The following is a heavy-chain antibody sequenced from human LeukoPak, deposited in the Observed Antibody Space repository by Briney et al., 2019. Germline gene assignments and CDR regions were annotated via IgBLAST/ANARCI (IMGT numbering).Heavy chain of an antibody. CDR2: INWNGDAT. Sequence: GGSLRLSCAASGFTFDEYVMNWVRQSPGKGLEWLSSINWNGDATRYTDSVAGRFTISRDNAKNSLYLQMNSLRAEDTAFYFCAKALCSSANCYLHNFYYFMDLWGKGAPVHVSS. CDR3: AKALCSSANCYLHNFYYFMDL. V-gene: IGHV3-20*04. CDR1: GFTFDEYV. D-gene: IGHD2-2*01. J-gene: IGHJ6*03.